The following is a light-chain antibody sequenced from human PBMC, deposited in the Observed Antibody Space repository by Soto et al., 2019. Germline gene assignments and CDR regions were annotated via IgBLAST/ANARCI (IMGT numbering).Light chain of an antibody. J-gene: IGKJ4*01. CDR2: WAS. Sequence: DIAMTQSPDSLAVSLGERATINCKSSQSVLYSSDNRNYLTWYQQKPGQPPKLLIYWASTRESGVPDRFSGSGSGTDFTLTISSLQAEDVAVYYCQQYYSFPPTFGGGTKVEIK. V-gene: IGKV4-1*01. CDR1: QSVLYSSDNRNY. CDR3: QQYYSFPPT.